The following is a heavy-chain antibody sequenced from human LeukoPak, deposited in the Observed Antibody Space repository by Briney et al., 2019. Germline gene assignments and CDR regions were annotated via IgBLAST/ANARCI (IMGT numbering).Heavy chain of an antibody. D-gene: IGHD6-19*01. Sequence: SGGSLRLSCAASGFTFSSSAMSWVRQAPGKGLEWVSAISGSGGSTYYADSVKGRFTISRDNSKNTLYLQMNSVRDECTAVYYCAKDLSSQWLGAWFDYWGQGTMVTVSS. CDR2: ISGSGGST. CDR1: GFTFSSSA. CDR3: AKDLSSQWLGAWFDY. J-gene: IGHJ4*02. V-gene: IGHV3-23*01.